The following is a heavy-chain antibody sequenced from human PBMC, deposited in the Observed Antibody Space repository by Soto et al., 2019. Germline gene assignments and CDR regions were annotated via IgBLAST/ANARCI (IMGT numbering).Heavy chain of an antibody. J-gene: IGHJ6*03. CDR2: MNPNSGNT. D-gene: IGHD3-10*01. V-gene: IGHV1-8*01. CDR3: SIGGTEGSGSYYPHPYYYYMDV. Sequence: ASVKVSCKASGYTFTSYDINWVRQATGQGLEWMGWMNPNSGNTGYAQKNQGRVTMTRNTSTSTAYKELSSLRSEDTAVYYCSIGGTEGSGSYYPHPYYYYMDVWGKGTTVTVSS. CDR1: GYTFTSYD.